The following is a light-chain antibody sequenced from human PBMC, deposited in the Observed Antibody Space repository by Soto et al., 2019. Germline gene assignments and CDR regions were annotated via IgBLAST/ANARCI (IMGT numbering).Light chain of an antibody. V-gene: IGLV4-69*01. CDR3: QTWDTGSVI. J-gene: IGLJ2*01. CDR2: LNSDGGH. Sequence: QLVLTQSPSASASLGASVKFTCTLSSGHSSYAIAWHQQQPEKGPRYLMKLNSDGGHNKGDGIPDRFSGSSSGAERYLTISSLQSEDEADYYCQTWDTGSVIFGGGTKLTVL. CDR1: SGHSSYA.